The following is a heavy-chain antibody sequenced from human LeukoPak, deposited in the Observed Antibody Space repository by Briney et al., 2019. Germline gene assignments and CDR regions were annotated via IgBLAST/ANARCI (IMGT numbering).Heavy chain of an antibody. CDR2: ITGGGGAT. CDR1: GFTFSSYA. Sequence: GGSLRLSCAASGFTFSSYAMSWVRQAPGRGLEWVSGITGGGGATYYADSVKGRFTISRDNSKNTLYLQMSSLRAEDTAVYYCAKDWQEWPSYGMDVWGQGTTVTVSS. J-gene: IGHJ6*02. CDR3: AKDWQEWPSYGMDV. D-gene: IGHD3-3*01. V-gene: IGHV3-23*01.